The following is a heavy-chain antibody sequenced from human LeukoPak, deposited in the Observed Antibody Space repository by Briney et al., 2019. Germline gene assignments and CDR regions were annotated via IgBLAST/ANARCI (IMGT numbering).Heavy chain of an antibody. J-gene: IGHJ3*02. D-gene: IGHD1-26*01. V-gene: IGHV4-59*01. CDR2: IYYSGST. CDR3: ARDYSMTHAFDI. CDR1: GGSMSDYY. Sequence: SETLSLTCTVSGGSMSDYYWSWIRQPPGKGLEWIGYIYYSGSTNYNPSLKSRVTISIDTPKNQFSLMLISVTAADTALYYCARDYSMTHAFDIWGQGTLVTVSS.